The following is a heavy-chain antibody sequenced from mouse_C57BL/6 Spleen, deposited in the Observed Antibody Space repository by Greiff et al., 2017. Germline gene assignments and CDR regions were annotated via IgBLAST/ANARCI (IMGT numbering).Heavy chain of an antibody. CDR2: ISSGSSTI. V-gene: IGHV5-17*01. J-gene: IGHJ4*01. Sequence: EVKVVESGGGLVKPGGSLKLSCAASGFTFSDYGMHWVRQAPEKGLEWVAYISSGSSTIYYADTVKGRFTISRDNATNTLFLQMTSLRAEDTAMYYGARKGNYVYAMDYWGQGTSVTVSS. CDR3: ARKGNYVYAMDY. CDR1: GFTFSDYG. D-gene: IGHD2-1*01.